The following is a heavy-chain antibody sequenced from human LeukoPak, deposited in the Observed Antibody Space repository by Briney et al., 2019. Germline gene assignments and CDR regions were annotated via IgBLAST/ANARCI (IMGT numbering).Heavy chain of an antibody. CDR2: IIPIFGTA. D-gene: IGHD6-19*01. CDR3: VPTAGYSSGWYNFDY. V-gene: IGHV1-69*05. J-gene: IGHJ4*02. Sequence: SVKVSCKAFGGTFSSYAISWVRQAPGQGLEWMGGIIPIFGTANYAQKFQGRVTITTDESTSTAYMELSSLRSEDTAVYYCVPTAGYSSGWYNFDYWGQGTLVTVSS. CDR1: GGTFSSYA.